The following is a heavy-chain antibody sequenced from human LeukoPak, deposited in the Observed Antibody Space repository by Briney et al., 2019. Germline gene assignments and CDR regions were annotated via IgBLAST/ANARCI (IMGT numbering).Heavy chain of an antibody. CDR3: ARSNYGGKRWFDP. CDR2: IVVGSGNT. D-gene: IGHD4-23*01. V-gene: IGHV1-58*02. Sequence: GASVRVSCKASGFTFTSSAMQWVRQARGQRLEWIGWIVVGSGNTNYAQKFQERVTITRDMSTSTAYMELSSLRSEDTAVYFCARSNYGGKRWFDPWGQGTLVIVSS. CDR1: GFTFTSSA. J-gene: IGHJ5*02.